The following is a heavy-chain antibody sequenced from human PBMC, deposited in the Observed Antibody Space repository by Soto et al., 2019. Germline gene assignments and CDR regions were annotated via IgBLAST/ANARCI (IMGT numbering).Heavy chain of an antibody. CDR2: IYYSGST. CDR1: GGSISSYY. D-gene: IGHD2-8*02. J-gene: IGHJ4*02. CDR3: ARDKITGLFDY. Sequence: SETLSLTCTVSGGSISSYYWSWIRQPPGKGLEWIGSIYYSGSTNYNPSLKSRVTISVDTSKNQFSLKLSSVTAADTAVYYCARDKITGLFDYWGQGTLVTVSS. V-gene: IGHV4-4*08.